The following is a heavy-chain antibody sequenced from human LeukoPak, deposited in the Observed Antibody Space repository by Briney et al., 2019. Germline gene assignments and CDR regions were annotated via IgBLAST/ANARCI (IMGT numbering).Heavy chain of an antibody. CDR3: ASTMIRDDAFDK. D-gene: IGHD3-22*01. J-gene: IGHJ3*02. CDR1: GGSISGSVYS. Sequence: PSETLSLTCAVSGGSISGSVYSWTWIRQPPGKGLEWIGYMYHSGSTYYNPSLKSRVTISVDMSRNQFFLKLSSVTAADAAVYYCASTMIRDDAFDKWGQGTMVTVSA. CDR2: MYHSGST. V-gene: IGHV4-30-2*01.